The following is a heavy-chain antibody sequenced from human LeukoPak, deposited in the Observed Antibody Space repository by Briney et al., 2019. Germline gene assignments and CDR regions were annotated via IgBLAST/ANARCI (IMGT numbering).Heavy chain of an antibody. J-gene: IGHJ4*02. CDR2: ISWNSGSI. CDR3: AKGAGDSSSWYAIFDY. D-gene: IGHD6-13*01. CDR1: GFTFEDYA. Sequence: LRLSCAASGFTFEDYAMHWVRQAPGKGLEWVSGISWNSGSIDYADSVKGRFSISRDNAKNSLYLQMNSLRAEDTAVYYCAKGAGDSSSWYAIFDYWGQGTLVTVSS. V-gene: IGHV3-9*01.